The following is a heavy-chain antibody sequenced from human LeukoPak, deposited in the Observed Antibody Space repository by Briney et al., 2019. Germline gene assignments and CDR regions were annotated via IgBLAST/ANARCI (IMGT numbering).Heavy chain of an antibody. CDR3: ARAQGGIVVVPAAFDY. CDR1: GGSFSGYY. D-gene: IGHD2-2*01. Sequence: PSETLSLTCAVYGGSFSGYYWSWIRQPPGKGLEWIGEINHSGSTNYNPSLKSRVTISVDTSKNQFSLKLSSVTAADTAVYYCARAQGGIVVVPAAFDYWGQGTLVTVSS. CDR2: INHSGST. J-gene: IGHJ4*02. V-gene: IGHV4-34*01.